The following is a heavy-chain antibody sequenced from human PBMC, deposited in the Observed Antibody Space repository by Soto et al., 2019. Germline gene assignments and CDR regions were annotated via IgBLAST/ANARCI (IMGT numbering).Heavy chain of an antibody. CDR1: GVTFSSET. V-gene: IGHV1-69*01. J-gene: IGHJ4*02. Sequence: QVQLVQSGADVKKPGSSVKVSCQASGVTFSSETLGWVRQAPGQGLEWVGGIIPLFGTASYAQKFQGRVTITADAYTCTVYMELSSLRSDDTAVYFCSTELGENPASPFDVWGQGTLVTVSS. CDR2: IIPLFGTA. CDR3: STELGENPASPFDV. D-gene: IGHD3-10*01.